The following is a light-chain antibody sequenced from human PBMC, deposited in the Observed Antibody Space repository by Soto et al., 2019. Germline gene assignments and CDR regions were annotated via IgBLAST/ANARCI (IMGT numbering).Light chain of an antibody. CDR2: AAS. J-gene: IGKJ1*01. V-gene: IGKV1-12*01. Sequence: DIQMTQSPSSVSASVGDRVTITCRASQGISSWLAWYQQKPGKAPKLLISAASTLQTGVPSIFSGSGSGTDFTLAISSLQAEDFATYYCQQSDGFPYTFGQGTKVEIK. CDR1: QGISSW. CDR3: QQSDGFPYT.